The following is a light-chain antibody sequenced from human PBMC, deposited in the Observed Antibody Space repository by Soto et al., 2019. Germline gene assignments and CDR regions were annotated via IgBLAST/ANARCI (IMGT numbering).Light chain of an antibody. CDR3: LLYYCAPQHWV. CDR2: NTT. CDR1: TGAVTGSYY. V-gene: IGLV7-43*01. Sequence: QTVVTQEPSLTVSPGGTVTLTCASSTGAVTGSYYPNWFQQKPGQAPRALIYNTTNKHSWTPARFSGSLLGGKAALTLSGVQPEDEAEDYCLLYYCAPQHWVFGGGTKVTVL. J-gene: IGLJ3*02.